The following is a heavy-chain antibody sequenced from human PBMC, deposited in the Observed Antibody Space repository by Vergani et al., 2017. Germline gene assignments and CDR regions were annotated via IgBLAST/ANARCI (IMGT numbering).Heavy chain of an antibody. CDR1: GFTFDDYT. Sequence: EVQLVESGGVVVQPGGSLRLSCAASGFTFDDYTMHWVRQAPGKGLEWVSLISWDGGSTYYADSVKGRFTISRDNSKNSLYLQMNSLRTEDTALYYCATDPGALIGFDYWGQGTLVTVSS. CDR3: ATDPGALIGFDY. J-gene: IGHJ4*02. CDR2: ISWDGGST. D-gene: IGHD1-26*01. V-gene: IGHV3-43*01.